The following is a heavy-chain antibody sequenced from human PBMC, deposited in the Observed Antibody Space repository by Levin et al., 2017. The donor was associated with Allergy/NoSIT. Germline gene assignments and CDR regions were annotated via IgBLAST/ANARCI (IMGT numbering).Heavy chain of an antibody. V-gene: IGHV4-39*01. J-gene: IGHJ4*02. Sequence: SSETLSLTCTVSGGSISNSRYYWGWIRQPPGTGLEWIGAIYFSGYTYYNPSLKSRVTMSVDTSKNQFSLKLSSVTAADTAVYYCARLTYGGSSGEIDYWGQGTLVTVSS. D-gene: IGHD4-23*01. CDR2: IYFSGYT. CDR3: ARLTYGGSSGEIDY. CDR1: GGSISNSRYY.